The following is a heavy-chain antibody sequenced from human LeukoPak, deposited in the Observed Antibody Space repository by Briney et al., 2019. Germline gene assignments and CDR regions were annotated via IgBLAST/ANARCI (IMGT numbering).Heavy chain of an antibody. V-gene: IGHV4-59*01. CDR3: ARGGWGIAARGAFDI. CDR2: IYYSGST. Sequence: SETLSHTCTVSGGSISSYYWSWLRQPPGKGLEWLGYIYYSGSTNYNPSLKSRVTISVDTSKNQFSLKLSSVTAADTAVYYCARGGWGIAARGAFDIWGQGTMVTVSS. D-gene: IGHD6-6*01. CDR1: GGSISSYY. J-gene: IGHJ3*02.